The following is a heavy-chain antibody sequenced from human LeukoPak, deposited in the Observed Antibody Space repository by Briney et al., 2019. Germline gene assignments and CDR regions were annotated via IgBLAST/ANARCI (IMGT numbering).Heavy chain of an antibody. CDR3: AVSNWMDP. CDR2: ISYDGSQE. CDR1: GFTFSSYA. J-gene: IGHJ5*02. Sequence: GGSLRLSCAASGFTFSSYAMHWVRQAPGKGLEWVAIISYDGSQEYHAGSVKGRFTISRDNAKNTLHLQMDSLTVEDTAVYYCAVSNWMDPWGQGTLVTVSS. V-gene: IGHV3-30-3*01.